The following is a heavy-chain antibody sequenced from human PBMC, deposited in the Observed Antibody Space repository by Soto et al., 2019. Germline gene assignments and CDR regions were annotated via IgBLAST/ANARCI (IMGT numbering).Heavy chain of an antibody. CDR1: GFTFSSYE. CDR2: ISSSGNTI. V-gene: IGHV3-48*03. J-gene: IGHJ5*02. Sequence: EVQLVESGGGLVQPGGSLRLSCAASGFTFSSYEMNWVRQAPGKGLEWVSYISSSGNTIYYADSVKGRFTLSRDNAKKSLYLQMYSLRAEDTALYYCARERNDAFDPWGQGTLVTVSS. D-gene: IGHD1-1*01. CDR3: ARERNDAFDP.